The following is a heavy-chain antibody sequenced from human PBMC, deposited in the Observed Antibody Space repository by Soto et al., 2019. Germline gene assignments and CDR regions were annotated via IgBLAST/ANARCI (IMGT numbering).Heavy chain of an antibody. Sequence: GGSLRLSCAASGFTVSSNYMSWVRQAPGKGLEWVSVIYSGGSTYYADYVKGRFTISRDNSKNTLYLQMNSLRAEDTAVYYCASMSPRGYSGYDYYYYYMDFWGKGTTVTVSS. CDR3: ASMSPRGYSGYDYYYYYMDF. V-gene: IGHV3-53*01. CDR2: IYSGGST. CDR1: GFTVSSNY. D-gene: IGHD5-12*01. J-gene: IGHJ6*03.